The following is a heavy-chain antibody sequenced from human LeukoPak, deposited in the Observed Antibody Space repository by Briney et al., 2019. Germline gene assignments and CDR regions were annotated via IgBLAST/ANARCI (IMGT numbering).Heavy chain of an antibody. CDR1: GGTFSSYA. J-gene: IGHJ4*02. D-gene: IGHD3-3*01. V-gene: IGHV1-69*04. CDR3: AREVAVYDFWSDEGY. Sequence: GASVTVSCKASGGTFSSYAISWVRQAPGQGLEWMGRIIPILGIANYAQKFQGRVTITADKSTSTAYMELSSLRSEDTAVYYCAREVAVYDFWSDEGYWGQGTLVTVSS. CDR2: IIPILGIA.